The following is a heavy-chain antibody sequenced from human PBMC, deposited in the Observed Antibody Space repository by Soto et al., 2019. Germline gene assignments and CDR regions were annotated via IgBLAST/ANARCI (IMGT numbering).Heavy chain of an antibody. J-gene: IGHJ4*02. CDR3: EHLYCIPLTCYDKGGFDY. D-gene: IGHD2-15*01. CDR1: GFSLSTRGVG. Sequence: QITLKESGPTLVKPTQTLTLTCTVSGFSLSTRGVGVGWIRQPPGKALEWLALIYWDDDKRYSPSLKSRLTITKDTSKTQVVLTMTNMDPVDTATYYCEHLYCIPLTCYDKGGFDYWGQGTLVTVSS. V-gene: IGHV2-5*02. CDR2: IYWDDDK.